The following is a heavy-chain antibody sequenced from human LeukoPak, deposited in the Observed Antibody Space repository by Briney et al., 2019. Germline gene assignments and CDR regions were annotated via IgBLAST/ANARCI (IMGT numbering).Heavy chain of an antibody. V-gene: IGHV3-15*01. D-gene: IGHD5-24*01. Sequence: PGGSLRLSCAASGFTFSNAWMSWVRQAPGKGLEWVGRIKSKTDGGTTDYAAPVKGRFTISRDDSKNTLYLQMNSLKTEDTAVYYCTSEDGYNAFDIWGQGTMVTVSS. CDR2: IKSKTDGGTT. CDR1: GFTFSNAW. CDR3: TSEDGYNAFDI. J-gene: IGHJ3*02.